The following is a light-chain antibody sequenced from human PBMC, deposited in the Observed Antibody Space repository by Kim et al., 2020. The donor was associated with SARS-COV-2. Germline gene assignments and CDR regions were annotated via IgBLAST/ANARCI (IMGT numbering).Light chain of an antibody. CDR1: QSVASNY. CDR3: QQYGSSPLT. Sequence: CPGERATRTCRGTQSVASNYLAWYRQKPGQAPRLLIYGASSRATAIPDRFSGSGSGTDFTLTISRLDPEDFAVYYCQQYGSSPLTFGGGTKVDIK. J-gene: IGKJ4*01. V-gene: IGKV3-20*01. CDR2: GAS.